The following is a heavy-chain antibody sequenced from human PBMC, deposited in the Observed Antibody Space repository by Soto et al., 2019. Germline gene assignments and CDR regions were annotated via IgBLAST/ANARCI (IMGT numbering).Heavy chain of an antibody. CDR1: GGYIISSDG. D-gene: IGHD3-3*02. CDR3: AARHFWSGPWTHTRLDY. J-gene: IGHJ4*02. CDR2: ISHSGST. V-gene: IGHV4-4*02. Sequence: PSETLSLTCAVSGGYIISSDGWSWVRQPPGKGLEWIGQISHSGSTNYNPSLTSRVTISVDKSKNHFSLKLTSVTAADTAVYYCAARHFWSGPWTHTRLDYWGQGTLVNVSS.